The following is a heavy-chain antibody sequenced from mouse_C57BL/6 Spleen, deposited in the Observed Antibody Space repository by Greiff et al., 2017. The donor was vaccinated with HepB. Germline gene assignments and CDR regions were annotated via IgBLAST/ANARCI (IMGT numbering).Heavy chain of an antibody. V-gene: IGHV3-1*01. Sequence: EVKLMESGPGMVEPSQSLSLTCTVTGYSITSGYDWHWIRPFPGNKLEWMGYISYSGSTNYNPSLKSRISITHDTSKNQFFLKLNSVTTEDTATYYCARESYYGSSSYFDVWGTGTTVTVSS. J-gene: IGHJ1*03. CDR3: ARESYYGSSSYFDV. CDR1: GYSITSGYD. CDR2: ISYSGST. D-gene: IGHD1-1*01.